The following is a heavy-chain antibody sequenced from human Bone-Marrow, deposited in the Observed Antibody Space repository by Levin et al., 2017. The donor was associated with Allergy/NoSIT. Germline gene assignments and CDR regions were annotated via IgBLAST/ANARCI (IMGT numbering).Heavy chain of an antibody. CDR3: ARAQGARGWYTVDF. D-gene: IGHD6-19*01. CDR2: IRPNSERT. Sequence: PSETLSLTCAASGFSFANHAMTWVRHAPGKGLEWVSTIRPNSERTYFADSVKGRFTVSRDDSVNMMSLQMSSLRADDAAVYYCARAQGARGWYTVDFWGQGALVTVSS. J-gene: IGHJ4*02. V-gene: IGHV3-23*01. CDR1: GFSFANHA.